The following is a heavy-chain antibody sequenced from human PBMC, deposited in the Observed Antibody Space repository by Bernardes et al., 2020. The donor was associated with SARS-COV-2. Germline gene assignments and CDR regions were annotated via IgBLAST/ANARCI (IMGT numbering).Heavy chain of an antibody. Sequence: ASVKVSCKVSGYTLTELSMHWVRQAPGKGLEWMGGFDPEDGETIYAQKFQGRVTMTEDTSTDTAYMELSSLRSEDTAVYYCATGPASFTYYYDSSAQGWFDPWGQGTLVTVSS. CDR2: FDPEDGET. CDR1: GYTLTELS. D-gene: IGHD3-22*01. J-gene: IGHJ5*02. CDR3: ATGPASFTYYYDSSAQGWFDP. V-gene: IGHV1-24*01.